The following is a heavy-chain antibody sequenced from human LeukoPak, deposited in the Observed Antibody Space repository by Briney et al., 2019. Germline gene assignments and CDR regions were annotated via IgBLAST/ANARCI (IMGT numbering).Heavy chain of an antibody. CDR2: INPNSGGT. D-gene: IGHD3-16*02. Sequence: ASVKVSCKASGYTFTGYYMHWMRQAPGQGLEWMRRINPNSGGTNYAQKFQGRVTMTRDTSISTAYMELSRLRSDDTAVYYCARGDYDYVWGSYRDDYWGQGTLVTVSS. V-gene: IGHV1-2*06. CDR3: ARGDYDYVWGSYRDDY. J-gene: IGHJ4*02. CDR1: GYTFTGYY.